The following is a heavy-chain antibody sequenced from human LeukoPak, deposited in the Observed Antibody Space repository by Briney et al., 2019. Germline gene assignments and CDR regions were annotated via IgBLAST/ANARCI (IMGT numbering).Heavy chain of an antibody. D-gene: IGHD5-18*01. CDR1: GGSFSGYY. Sequence: PSETLSLTCAVYGGSFSGYYWSWIRQPPGKGLEWIGEIDHSGSTNYNPSLESRVTISVDTSKNQFSLKLSSVTAADTAVYYCASMSVDTAMVVAYYYMDVWGKGTTVTVSS. J-gene: IGHJ6*03. V-gene: IGHV4-34*01. CDR2: IDHSGST. CDR3: ASMSVDTAMVVAYYYMDV.